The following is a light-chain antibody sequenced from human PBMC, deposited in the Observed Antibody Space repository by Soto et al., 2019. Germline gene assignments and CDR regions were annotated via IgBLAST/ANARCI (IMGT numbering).Light chain of an antibody. CDR2: KAS. Sequence: DIQMTQSPSTLSASVGDRFTITCRASQSISSWLAWYQQKPGKAPKLLIYKASSLESGVPSRFSGSGSGTEFTLTISSLQPDDFANYYCQQYNSYSWTFGQGTKVEIK. V-gene: IGKV1-5*03. CDR3: QQYNSYSWT. CDR1: QSISSW. J-gene: IGKJ1*01.